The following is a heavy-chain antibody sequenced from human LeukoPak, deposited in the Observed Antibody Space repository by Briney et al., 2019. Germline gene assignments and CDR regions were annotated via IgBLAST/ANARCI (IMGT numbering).Heavy chain of an antibody. CDR2: ISSSGSTI. V-gene: IGHV3-11*04. CDR3: ARDRPGLLYYDSSGYRGY. J-gene: IGHJ4*02. Sequence: GGSLRLSCAASGFTFSDYYMSWIRQAPGKGLEWVSYISSSGSTIYYADSVKGRFTISRNNAKNSLYLQMNRLRAEDTAVYYCARDRPGLLYYDSSGYRGYWGQGTLVTVSS. CDR1: GFTFSDYY. D-gene: IGHD3-22*01.